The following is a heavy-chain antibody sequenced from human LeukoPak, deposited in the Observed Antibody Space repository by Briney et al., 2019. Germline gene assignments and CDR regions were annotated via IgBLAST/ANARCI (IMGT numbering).Heavy chain of an antibody. Sequence: PGGSLRLSCAASGFTFTNYWIHWVRQAPGKGLMWVSRIKSDGITTNYADSVKGRFTISRDNAKNTVYLQMNILRAEDTAVYYCANSGVVPIRAGPPEYFQHWGQGTLVTVSS. V-gene: IGHV3-74*01. D-gene: IGHD2-2*01. CDR3: ANSGVVPIRAGPPEYFQH. J-gene: IGHJ1*01. CDR2: IKSDGITT. CDR1: GFTFTNYW.